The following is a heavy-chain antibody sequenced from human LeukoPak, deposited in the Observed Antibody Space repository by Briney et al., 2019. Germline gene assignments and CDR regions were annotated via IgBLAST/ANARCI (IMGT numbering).Heavy chain of an antibody. Sequence: PSETLSLTCTVSGGSISSSSYHWGWIRQPPGKGLEWIGSIYYSGSTYYNPSLKSRVTMSVDTSKNQFSLKLSSVTAADTAVYYCARDGIVATITRYDYWGQGTLVTVSS. CDR1: GGSISSSSYH. J-gene: IGHJ4*02. CDR2: IYYSGST. CDR3: ARDGIVATITRYDY. V-gene: IGHV4-39*07. D-gene: IGHD5-12*01.